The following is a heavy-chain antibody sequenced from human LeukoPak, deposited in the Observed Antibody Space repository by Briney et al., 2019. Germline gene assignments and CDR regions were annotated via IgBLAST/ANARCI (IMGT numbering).Heavy chain of an antibody. Sequence: PSETLSLTCAVYGGSFSGYYWSWIRQPPGKGLEWIGEINHSGSTNYNPSLKSRVTISVDTSKNQFSLKLSSVTAADTAVYYCARGGGDHAFDIWGQGTMVTVSS. D-gene: IGHD2-21*02. CDR3: ARGGGDHAFDI. J-gene: IGHJ3*02. V-gene: IGHV4-34*01. CDR1: GGSFSGYY. CDR2: INHSGST.